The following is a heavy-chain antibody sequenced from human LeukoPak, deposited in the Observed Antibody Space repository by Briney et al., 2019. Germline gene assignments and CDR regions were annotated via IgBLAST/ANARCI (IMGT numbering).Heavy chain of an antibody. CDR2: INGDGSGT. CDR1: GFTFTSHW. J-gene: IGHJ6*03. V-gene: IGHV3-74*01. D-gene: IGHD3-3*01. CDR3: AAGGGWDPSFGVVTHIDA. Sequence: GGSLRLSCTASGFTFTSHWMHWVRQVPGKGLVWVSRINGDGSGTNHADSVKGRFTITRDNAKNTLYLQMNSLRVEDTAVYYCAAGGGWDPSFGVVTHIDAWGKGTTVAVS.